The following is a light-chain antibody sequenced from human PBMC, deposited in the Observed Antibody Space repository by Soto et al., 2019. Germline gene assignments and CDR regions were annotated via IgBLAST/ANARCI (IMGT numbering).Light chain of an antibody. CDR2: GAS. CDR3: QQYNNWPPVT. V-gene: IGKV3-15*01. Sequence: EIVMTQSPATLSVSPGERATLSCRASQSVSGNLAWYPQKPGQAPSLLIYGASTRATGIPARLSGSGAGTGDTLTISSLQSEDVAVYYCQQYNNWPPVTFGGGTKVEIK. J-gene: IGKJ4*01. CDR1: QSVSGN.